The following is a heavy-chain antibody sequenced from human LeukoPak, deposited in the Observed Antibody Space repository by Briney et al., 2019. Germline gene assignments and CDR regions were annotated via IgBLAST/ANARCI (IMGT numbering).Heavy chain of an antibody. Sequence: GGSLRLSCAASGFTFSTYAMHWVRQAPGKGLEWVSSISFNSVIFYADSVKGRFTISRDNAKNSLYLQMNSLRVEDTAVYYCAREQTRGGDLHYWGQGALVTVSS. CDR1: GFTFSTYA. CDR3: AREQTRGGDLHY. CDR2: ISFNSVI. D-gene: IGHD2-21*02. J-gene: IGHJ4*02. V-gene: IGHV3-69-1*01.